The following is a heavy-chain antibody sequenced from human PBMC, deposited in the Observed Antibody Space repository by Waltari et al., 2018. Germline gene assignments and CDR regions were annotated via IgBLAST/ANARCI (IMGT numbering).Heavy chain of an antibody. CDR2: ISWNSGIT. CDR1: GFTFDDSA. V-gene: IGHV3-9*01. J-gene: IGHJ3*02. Sequence: EVQLVESGGGLVQPGRSLRLSCAASGFTFDDSAMHWVRHAPGKGLEWVSGISWNSGITGYADSVKGRFTVSRDNSKNTLYLQMNSLRAEDTAVYYCAKDRHGDYVIDAFDIWGQGTMVTVSS. D-gene: IGHD4-17*01. CDR3: AKDRHGDYVIDAFDI.